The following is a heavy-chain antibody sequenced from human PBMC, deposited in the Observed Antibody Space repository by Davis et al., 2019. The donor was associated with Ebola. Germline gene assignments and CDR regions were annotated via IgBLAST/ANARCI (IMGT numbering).Heavy chain of an antibody. Sequence: GESLKISCAASGFTFSSYAMHWVRQAPGKGLEWVAVISYDGSNKYYADSVKGRFTISRDNSKNTLYLQMNSLRAEDTAVYYCARRDGYFDYWGQGTLVTVSS. CDR2: ISYDGSNK. CDR1: GFTFSSYA. D-gene: IGHD5-24*01. CDR3: ARRDGYFDY. J-gene: IGHJ4*02. V-gene: IGHV3-30-3*01.